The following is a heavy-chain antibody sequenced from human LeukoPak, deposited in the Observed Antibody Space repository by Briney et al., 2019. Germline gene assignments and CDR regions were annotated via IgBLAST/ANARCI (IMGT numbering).Heavy chain of an antibody. J-gene: IGHJ6*03. CDR3: ARVRGSSLSYYYMDV. Sequence: GGSLRLSCAASGFTFDDYAMHWVRQAPGKGLEWVSYISTRISTIFHADSVKGRFTISRDNAKNSLYLQMNSLRVEDTAVYYCARVRGSSLSYYYMDVWGKGTTVTVSS. D-gene: IGHD6-13*01. V-gene: IGHV3-48*01. CDR1: GFTFDDYA. CDR2: ISTRISTI.